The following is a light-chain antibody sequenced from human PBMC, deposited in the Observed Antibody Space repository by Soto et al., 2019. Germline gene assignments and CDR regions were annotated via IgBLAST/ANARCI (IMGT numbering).Light chain of an antibody. CDR2: GAS. CDR1: QSVASNY. V-gene: IGKV3-20*01. CDR3: QQYGTSPGYT. Sequence: EIVLTQSPGTLSLSPGEWATLSCRASQSVASNYLAWYQQKPGQAPRLLIYGASSRATGIPDRFSGSGSVTDFTLTISRLEPEDFAVYFCQQYGTSPGYTFGQGTKLEIK. J-gene: IGKJ2*01.